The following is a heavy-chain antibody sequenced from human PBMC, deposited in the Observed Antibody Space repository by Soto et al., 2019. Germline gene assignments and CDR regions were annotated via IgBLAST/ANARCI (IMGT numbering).Heavy chain of an antibody. CDR2: IIPIFGTA. J-gene: IGHJ4*02. V-gene: IGHV1-69*13. Sequence: ASVKVSCKASGGTFSSYAISWVRQAPGQGLEWMGGIIPIFGTANYAQKFQGRVTITADESTSTAYMELSSLRSEDTAVYYCAVSNHIEWFGELPRTWGQGALVTVSS. D-gene: IGHD3-10*01. CDR1: GGTFSSYA. CDR3: AVSNHIEWFGELPRT.